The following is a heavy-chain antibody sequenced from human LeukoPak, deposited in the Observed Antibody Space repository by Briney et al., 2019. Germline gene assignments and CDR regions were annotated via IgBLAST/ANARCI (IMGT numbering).Heavy chain of an antibody. D-gene: IGHD1-14*01. Sequence: GGSLRLSCAASGFTFSNYVMHWVRQAPGKGLVWVSRINSDGSSISYADSMKGRFTISRDNAKNTLYLQMNSLRAEDTAVYYCARAQVSGFGLNWFDPWGQGTLVTVSS. CDR1: GFTFSNYV. J-gene: IGHJ5*02. CDR3: ARAQVSGFGLNWFDP. V-gene: IGHV3-74*01. CDR2: INSDGSSI.